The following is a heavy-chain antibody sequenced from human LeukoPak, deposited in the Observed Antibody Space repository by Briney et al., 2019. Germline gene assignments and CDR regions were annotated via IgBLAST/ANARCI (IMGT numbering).Heavy chain of an antibody. V-gene: IGHV3-30*02. J-gene: IGHJ4*02. CDR2: IRYDGSNK. CDR1: GFTFSSYG. D-gene: IGHD5-18*01. Sequence: GGSLRLSCAASGFTFSSYGMHWVRQAPGKGLEWVAFIRYDGSNKYYADSVKGRFTISRDNSKNTLYLQMNSLRAEDTAVYYCAKDSGYSYGRCFDYWGQGTLVTVSS. CDR3: AKDSGYSYGRCFDY.